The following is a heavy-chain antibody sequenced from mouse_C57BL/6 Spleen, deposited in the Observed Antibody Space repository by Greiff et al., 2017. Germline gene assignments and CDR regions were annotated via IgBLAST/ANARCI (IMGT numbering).Heavy chain of an antibody. CDR1: GYTFTGYW. V-gene: IGHV1-9*01. J-gene: IGHJ2*01. CDR2: ILPGSGST. CDR3: ARHYYGSTPDY. Sequence: VQLQESGAELMKPGASVKLSCKATGYTFTGYWIEWVKQRPGHGLEWIGEILPGSGSTNHNEKFKGKATFTADTSSNTAYMQLSSLTTEDSAIYYCARHYYGSTPDYWGQGTTLTVSS. D-gene: IGHD1-1*01.